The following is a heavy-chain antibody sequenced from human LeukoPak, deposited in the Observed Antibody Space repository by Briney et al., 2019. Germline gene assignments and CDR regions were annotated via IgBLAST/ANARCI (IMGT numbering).Heavy chain of an antibody. V-gene: IGHV1-2*02. Sequence: ASVQVSCKASGYTFTAYYIHGVRQAPGQGLEWMGWINPNSGGTNYAQKFQGRVTMTRDTSISTAYMELSRLRSDDTAVYYCARGYYDILTGYLEYYFDYWGQGTLVTVSS. J-gene: IGHJ4*02. CDR3: ARGYYDILTGYLEYYFDY. CDR1: GYTFTAYY. CDR2: INPNSGGT. D-gene: IGHD3-9*01.